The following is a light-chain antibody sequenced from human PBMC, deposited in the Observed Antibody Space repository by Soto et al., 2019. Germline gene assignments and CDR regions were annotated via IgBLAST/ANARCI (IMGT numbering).Light chain of an antibody. CDR3: CSYAGYNVV. CDR1: SSDVGGYNY. J-gene: IGLJ2*01. Sequence: QSALTQPPSASGSPGQSVTISCTGTSSDVGGYNYVSWYQQHPGNVPKLIIYEVTERPSGVPDRFSGSKSGNTASLTVSGLQAEDQADYYCCSYAGYNVVVGGGTKLTVL. V-gene: IGLV2-8*01. CDR2: EVT.